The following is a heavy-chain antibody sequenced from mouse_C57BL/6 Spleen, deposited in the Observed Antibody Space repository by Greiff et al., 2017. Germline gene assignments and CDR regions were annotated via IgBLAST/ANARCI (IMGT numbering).Heavy chain of an antibody. V-gene: IGHV5-9-1*02. CDR1: GFTFSSYA. CDR2: LSSGGDYI. Sequence: EVQLVESGEGLVKPGGSLKLSCAASGFTFSSYAMSWVRQTPEKRLEWVAYLSSGGDYIYYADNVKGRFTISRDITRNTLYLQMSILKSEDTAMYYCTRECYDYDGTGYAMDYWGQGTSVTVSS. J-gene: IGHJ4*01. CDR3: TRECYDYDGTGYAMDY. D-gene: IGHD2-4*01.